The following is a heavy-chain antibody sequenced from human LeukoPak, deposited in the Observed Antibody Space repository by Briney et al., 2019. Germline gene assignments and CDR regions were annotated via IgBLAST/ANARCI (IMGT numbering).Heavy chain of an antibody. CDR1: GFTFSSYA. CDR2: ISYDGSNK. J-gene: IGHJ3*02. D-gene: IGHD1-14*01. Sequence: GGSLRLSCAASGFTFSSYAMHWVRQAPGKGLEWVAVISYDGSNKYYADSVKGRFTISRDNSKNTLYLQMNSLRAEDTAVYYCARDYRVNDAFDIWGQGTMVTVSS. V-gene: IGHV3-30*07. CDR3: ARDYRVNDAFDI.